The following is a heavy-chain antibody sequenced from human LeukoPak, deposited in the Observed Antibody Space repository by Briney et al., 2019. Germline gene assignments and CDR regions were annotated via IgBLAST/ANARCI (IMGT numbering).Heavy chain of an antibody. Sequence: SETLSLTCTVSGGSISSYYWSWIRQPPGKGLEWIGYIYYSGSTNYNPSLKSRVTISVDTSKNQFSLKLSSVTAADTAVYYCARLPYSRNYWFDPWGQGTLVTVSS. CDR1: GGSISSYY. CDR2: IYYSGST. J-gene: IGHJ5*02. V-gene: IGHV4-59*08. CDR3: ARLPYSRNYWFDP. D-gene: IGHD6-13*01.